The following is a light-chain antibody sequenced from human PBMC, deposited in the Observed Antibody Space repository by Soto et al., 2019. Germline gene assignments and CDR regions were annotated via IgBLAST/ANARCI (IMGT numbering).Light chain of an antibody. V-gene: IGKV1-5*03. CDR2: LAY. Sequence: DIQMTQSPYTLSSCVGDGVTIPWRASQTISTSLAWYQQQPGKAPKLMIYLAYTLQSGVPARFSGSGSGTDFTLTISILQPEDFATYDGQPRYSSRSITSCQGTRLEIK. J-gene: IGKJ5*01. CDR3: QPRYSSRSIT. CDR1: QTISTS.